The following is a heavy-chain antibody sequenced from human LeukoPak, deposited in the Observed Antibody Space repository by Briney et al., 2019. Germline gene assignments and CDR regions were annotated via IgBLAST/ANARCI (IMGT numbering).Heavy chain of an antibody. CDR3: AGAATDYYYYMDV. V-gene: IGHV3-23*01. CDR2: ISGSGGTT. D-gene: IGHD1-26*01. CDR1: AFTFSSYG. J-gene: IGHJ6*03. Sequence: PGGTLRLSCAASAFTFSSYGMSWVRQAPGKGLEWVSGISGSGGTTYYADSVKGRFTISRDNSKNTLYLQMNGLSADDTAVYYCAGAATDYYYYMDVWGKGTTVTISS.